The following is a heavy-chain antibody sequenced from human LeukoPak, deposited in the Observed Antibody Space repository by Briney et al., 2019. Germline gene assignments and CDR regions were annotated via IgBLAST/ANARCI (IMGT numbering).Heavy chain of an antibody. J-gene: IGHJ4*02. CDR1: GGSISSSSYY. CDR2: IYYSGST. D-gene: IGHD3-3*01. Sequence: PSETLSLTCTVSGGSISSSSYYWSWIRQPPGKGLEWIGSIYYSGSTYYNPSLKSRVTISVDTSKSQFSLKLSSVTAADTAVYYCARGAQDFWSGYPALDYWGQGTLVTVSS. CDR3: ARGAQDFWSGYPALDY. V-gene: IGHV4-39*01.